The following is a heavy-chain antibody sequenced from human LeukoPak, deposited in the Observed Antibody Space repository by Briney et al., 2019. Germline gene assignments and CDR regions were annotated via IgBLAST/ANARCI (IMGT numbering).Heavy chain of an antibody. J-gene: IGHJ4*02. CDR3: ARSRTYYYDSSGYGAEGY. Sequence: ASVKVSCKASGYTFTSYGISWVRQAPGQGLEWMGWISAYNGNTNYAQKLQGRVTMTTDTSTSATYMELRSLRSDDTAVYYCARSRTYYYDSSGYGAEGYWGQGTLVTVSS. CDR2: ISAYNGNT. D-gene: IGHD3-22*01. V-gene: IGHV1-18*01. CDR1: GYTFTSYG.